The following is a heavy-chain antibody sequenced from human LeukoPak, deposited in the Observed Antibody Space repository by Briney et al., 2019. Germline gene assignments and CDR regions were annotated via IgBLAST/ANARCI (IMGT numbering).Heavy chain of an antibody. CDR2: IYYSGIT. J-gene: IGHJ5*02. Sequence: SETLSLTCTVSGGSINSYYWSWIRQPPGKGLEWIGYIYYSGITNYNPSLKSRVTISVDTSKNQFSLKLISVTAADTAVYFCARGRGGGGSSNNWFDPWGRGTLVIVSS. CDR1: GGSINSYY. CDR3: ARGRGGGGSSNNWFDP. D-gene: IGHD2-15*01. V-gene: IGHV4-59*12.